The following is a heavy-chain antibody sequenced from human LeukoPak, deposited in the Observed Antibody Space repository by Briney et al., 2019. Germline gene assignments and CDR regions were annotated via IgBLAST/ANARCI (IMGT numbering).Heavy chain of an antibody. V-gene: IGHV3-53*01. CDR3: ATQPVRNGFDH. J-gene: IGHJ4*02. Sequence: PGGFLRLSCAASGFTVRDDYLSWVRQAPGKGLEWVSVIYSDGSTYYADSVKGRFTISRDNSKNTVSLQMNNLRAEDTAVYYCATQPVRNGFDHWGQGTLVTVSS. CDR1: GFTVRDDY. D-gene: IGHD6-6*01. CDR2: IYSDGST.